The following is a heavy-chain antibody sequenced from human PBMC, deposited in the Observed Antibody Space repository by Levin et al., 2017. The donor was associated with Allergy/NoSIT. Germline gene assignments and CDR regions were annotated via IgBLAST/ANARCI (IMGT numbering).Heavy chain of an antibody. V-gene: IGHV3-30*04. CDR1: GFTFSSYA. J-gene: IGHJ6*02. Sequence: GGSLRLSCAASGFTFSSYAMHWVRQAPGKGLEWVAVISYDGSNKYYADSVKGRFTISRDNSKNTLYLQMNSLRAEDTAVYYCARDLQQQLPGYYGMDVWGQGTTVTVSS. CDR3: ARDLQQQLPGYYGMDV. CDR2: ISYDGSNK. D-gene: IGHD6-13*01.